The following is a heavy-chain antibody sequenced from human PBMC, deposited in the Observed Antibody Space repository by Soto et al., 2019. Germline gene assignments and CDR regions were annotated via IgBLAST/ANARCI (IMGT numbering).Heavy chain of an antibody. V-gene: IGHV3-23*01. CDR2: ISGSGGST. J-gene: IGHJ6*02. D-gene: IGHD6-19*01. CDR1: GFTFSSYA. CDR3: AKNPEVGKQWLVNPGDYYYYGMDV. Sequence: GGSLRLSCAASGFTFSSYAMSWVRQAPGKGLEWVSAISGSGGSTYYADSVKGRFTISRDNSKNTLYLQMNSLRAEDTAVYYCAKNPEVGKQWLVNPGDYYYYGMDVWGQGTTVTVSS.